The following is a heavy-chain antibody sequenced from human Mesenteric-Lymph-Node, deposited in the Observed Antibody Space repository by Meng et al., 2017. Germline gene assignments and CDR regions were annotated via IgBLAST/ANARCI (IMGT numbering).Heavy chain of an antibody. CDR3: VRSSGWVKTGFDP. V-gene: IGHV4-39*01. CDR2: IGHSGFT. D-gene: IGHD6-19*01. CDR1: GGSISTSGYY. Sequence: PRLQGSGPGLVKPSEALSLTCSVSGGSISTSGYYWGWIRQPPGKGLEWIGSIGHSGFTYYTPSLKSRVTVSIDTSRNQFSLWLTSVTAADTAVYYCVRSSGWVKTGFDPWGQGTLVTVSS. J-gene: IGHJ5*02.